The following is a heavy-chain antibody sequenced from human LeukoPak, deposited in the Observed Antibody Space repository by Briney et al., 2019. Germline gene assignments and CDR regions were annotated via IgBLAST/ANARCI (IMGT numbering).Heavy chain of an antibody. V-gene: IGHV4-34*01. Sequence: PSETLSLTCAVFGGSFSGHYWTWIRQPPGKGLEWIGEINHSGGTNYNPSLKSRVTISVDTSKNQFSLKLSSLTAADTAVYYCARPTSWVNYFDPWGQGTLVTVS. CDR3: ARPTSWVNYFDP. CDR1: GGSFSGHY. CDR2: INHSGGT. J-gene: IGHJ5*02. D-gene: IGHD1-7*01.